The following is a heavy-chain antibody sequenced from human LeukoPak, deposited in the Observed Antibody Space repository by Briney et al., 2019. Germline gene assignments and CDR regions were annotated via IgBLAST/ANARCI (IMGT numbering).Heavy chain of an antibody. Sequence: SETLSLTCTVSGGSISSTSYFWGWIRQPPGKGLEWIGNIYYSGSTNYNPSLKSRVTISVDTSKNQFSLKLSSVTAADTAVYYCARCRYNWNAPSDAFDIWGQGTMVTVSS. V-gene: IGHV4-39*07. CDR1: GGSISSTSYF. D-gene: IGHD1-1*01. CDR2: IYYSGST. J-gene: IGHJ3*02. CDR3: ARCRYNWNAPSDAFDI.